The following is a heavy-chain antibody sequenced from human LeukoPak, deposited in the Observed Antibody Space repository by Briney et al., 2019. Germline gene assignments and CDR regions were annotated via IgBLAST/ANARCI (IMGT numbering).Heavy chain of an antibody. V-gene: IGHV3-74*01. CDR1: GFTFSDYW. J-gene: IGHJ4*02. CDR2: INPDGSTT. Sequence: GGSLRLSCAASGFTFSDYWMHWVRQVPGKGLAWVSRINPDGSTTVYADSVKGRFTISRGNAQNTLYLQMNSLRAEDTAVYYCARDDYWGQGTLVTVSS. CDR3: ARDDY.